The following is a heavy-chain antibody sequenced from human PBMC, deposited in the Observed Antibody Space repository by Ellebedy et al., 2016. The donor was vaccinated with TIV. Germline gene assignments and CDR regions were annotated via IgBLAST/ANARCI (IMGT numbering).Heavy chain of an antibody. CDR1: GFTFSSYG. CDR3: ARDPAVAGKGPNKNYFDY. J-gene: IGHJ4*02. D-gene: IGHD6-19*01. V-gene: IGHV3-33*01. CDR2: IWYDGSNT. Sequence: PGGSLRLSCAASGFTFSSYGMHRVRQAPGKGLEWVAVIWYDGSNTYYADSVKGRFTISRDNSKNTLYLQMNSLRAEDTAVYYCARDPAVAGKGPNKNYFDYWGQGTLVTVSS.